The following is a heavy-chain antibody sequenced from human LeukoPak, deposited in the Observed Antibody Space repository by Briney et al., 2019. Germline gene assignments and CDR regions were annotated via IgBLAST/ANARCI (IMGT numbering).Heavy chain of an antibody. CDR2: INHSGST. CDR3: ATATTRWLAKYYFDY. D-gene: IGHD6-19*01. V-gene: IGHV4-34*01. J-gene: IGHJ4*02. CDR1: GGSFSGYY. Sequence: SETLSLTCAVYGGSFSGYYWSWIRQPPGKGLEWIGEINHSGSTNYNPSLKSRVTISVDTSKNQFSLKLSSVTAADTAVYYCATATTRWLAKYYFDYWGQGTLVTVSS.